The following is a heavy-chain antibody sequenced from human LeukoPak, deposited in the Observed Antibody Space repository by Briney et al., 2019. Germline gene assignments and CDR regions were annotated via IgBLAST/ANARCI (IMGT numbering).Heavy chain of an antibody. CDR1: GGSISSYY. J-gene: IGHJ4*02. CDR2: IYYSGSA. V-gene: IGHV4-59*01. CDR3: ARVNYDILTGYYTEVYYFDY. D-gene: IGHD3-9*01. Sequence: SETLSLTCTVSGGSISSYYWSWIRQPPGKGLERIGYIYYSGSANYNPSLKSRVTISVDTSKNQFSLKLSSVTAADTAVYYCARVNYDILTGYYTEVYYFDYWGQGTLVTVSS.